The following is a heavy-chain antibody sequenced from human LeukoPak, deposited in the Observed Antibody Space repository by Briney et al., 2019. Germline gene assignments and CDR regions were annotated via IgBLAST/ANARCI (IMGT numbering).Heavy chain of an antibody. V-gene: IGHV1-2*02. CDR1: GYSFTGYY. J-gene: IGHJ4*02. Sequence: ASVKVSCKASGYSFTGYYIHWVRQAPGQGLEWMGWINPNSGDINYAQKFQGRVTMTRVTSISTAYMELSRLKSDDTAVYYCAKTGYCSGGFCYSNFDYWGQGTLVTVSS. D-gene: IGHD2-15*01. CDR2: INPNSGDI. CDR3: AKTGYCSGGFCYSNFDY.